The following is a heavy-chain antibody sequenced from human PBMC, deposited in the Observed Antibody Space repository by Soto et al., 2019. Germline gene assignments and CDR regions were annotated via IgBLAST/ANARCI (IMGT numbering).Heavy chain of an antibody. CDR2: IYDIGGT. J-gene: IGHJ4*01. Sequence: QVQLQESGPGLVKPSQTLSLTCTVSGGSVGSEGYYWAWIRQHPGKGLEWIGYIYDIGGTFYNPSLKSRVTISVDTSQNHFSLNLTSVTAADTALYYCARRTDSPRDWGHGPLVTVSS. CDR1: GGSVGSEGYY. CDR3: ARRTDSPRD. D-gene: IGHD3-22*01. V-gene: IGHV4-31*03.